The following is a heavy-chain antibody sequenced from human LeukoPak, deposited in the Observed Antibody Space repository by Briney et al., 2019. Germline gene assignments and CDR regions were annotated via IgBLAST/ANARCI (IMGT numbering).Heavy chain of an antibody. CDR2: INPNSGGT. D-gene: IGHD4-17*01. CDR1: GYRFTGYY. J-gene: IGHJ5*02. CDR3: ARSYGDYGRNWFDP. V-gene: IGHV1-2*02. Sequence: GASVKVSCKASGYRFTGYYMHWVRQAPGQGLEWMGWINPNSGGTNYAQKFQGRVTMTRDTSISTAYMELSRLRSDDTAVYYCARSYGDYGRNWFDPWGQGTLVTVSS.